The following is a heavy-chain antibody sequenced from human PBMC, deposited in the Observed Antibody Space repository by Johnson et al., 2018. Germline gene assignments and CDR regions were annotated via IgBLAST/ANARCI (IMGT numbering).Heavy chain of an antibody. CDR3: ARAVAGPRPTGEYYMDV. J-gene: IGHJ6*03. V-gene: IGHV1-69*09. Sequence: QVQLVESGAEVKKPGSSVKVSCKASGGTFSSYTISWVRQAPGQGHAWLGRTIPILGIANYAQKFQGRVTITANKSTSTAHMELSSLGSEYTAVYYCARAVAGPRPTGEYYMDVWGKGTTVTVSS. CDR2: TIPILGIA. D-gene: IGHD6-19*01. CDR1: GGTFSSYT.